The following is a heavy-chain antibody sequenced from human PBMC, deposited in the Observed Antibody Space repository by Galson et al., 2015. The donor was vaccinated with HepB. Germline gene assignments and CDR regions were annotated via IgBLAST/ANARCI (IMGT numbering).Heavy chain of an antibody. Sequence: QSGAEVKKPGESLRISCKASGYTFTDHFISWVRQVPGKGLEWIGRIDPTDSYTNYRPSFQGHVTISSDKSINTVYLQWSSVRASDNSMYYCARHYYYDTSVHSDQWGQGARVTVTS. CDR2: IDPTDSYT. D-gene: IGHD3-22*01. CDR1: GYTFTDHF. CDR3: ARHYYYDTSVHSDQ. J-gene: IGHJ5*02. V-gene: IGHV5-10-1*01.